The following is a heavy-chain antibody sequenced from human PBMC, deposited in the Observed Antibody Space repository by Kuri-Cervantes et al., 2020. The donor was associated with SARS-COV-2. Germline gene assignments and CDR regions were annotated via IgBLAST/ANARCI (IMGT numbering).Heavy chain of an antibody. J-gene: IGHJ4*02. Sequence: SQTLSLTCAVYGGSFSGYYWSWIRQPPGKGLEWIGEINHRGSTNYNPSLKSRVTISVDTSKNQFSLKLSSVTAADTAVYYCARDPRYLARGGGFDYWGQGTLVTVSS. V-gene: IGHV4-34*01. CDR1: GGSFSGYY. CDR2: INHRGST. CDR3: ARDPRYLARGGGFDY. D-gene: IGHD1-14*01.